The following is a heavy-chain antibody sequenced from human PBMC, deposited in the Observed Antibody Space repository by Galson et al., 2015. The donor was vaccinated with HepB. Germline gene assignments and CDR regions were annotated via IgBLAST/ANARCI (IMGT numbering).Heavy chain of an antibody. D-gene: IGHD6-19*01. V-gene: IGHV3-23*01. CDR3: AKALYSSGWYAYYYGMDV. J-gene: IGHJ6*01. CDR1: GFTFSSYA. Sequence: SLRLSCAASGFTFSSYAMSWVRQAPGKGLEWVSAISGSGGSTYYADSVKGRFTISRDNSKNTLYLQMNSLRAEDTAVYYCAKALYSSGWYAYYYGMDVWGQGTTVTVSS. CDR2: ISGSGGST.